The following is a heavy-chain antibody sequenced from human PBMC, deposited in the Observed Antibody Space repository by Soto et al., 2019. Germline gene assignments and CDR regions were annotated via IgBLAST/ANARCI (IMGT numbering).Heavy chain of an antibody. CDR3: APEFLGDH. CDR2: ISGSGGST. Sequence: GGPLRVPLTASGGKCRDHGRSWVRQAPGKGLEWVSAISGSGGSTYYADSVKGRFTISRDNSKNTLYLQMNSLRVADTAVYSCAPEFLGDHWGPRTL. CDR1: GGKCRDHG. J-gene: IGHJ4*02. V-gene: IGHV3-23*01. D-gene: IGHD3-10*01.